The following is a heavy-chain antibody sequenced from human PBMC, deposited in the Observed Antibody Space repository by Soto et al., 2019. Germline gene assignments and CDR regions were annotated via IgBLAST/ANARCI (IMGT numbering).Heavy chain of an antibody. CDR3: VRVKGLPPALYYFDF. CDR1: GFTVSDNY. V-gene: IGHV3-53*05. Sequence: PGGSLRLSCAASGFTVSDNYMSWVRQAPGKGLEWVSVIYSGGNTYYADSVKGRFTISRDSSKNTVNLQMNSLRPEDTAMYYCVRVKGLPPALYYFDFWGQGALVTVSS. D-gene: IGHD3-16*01. J-gene: IGHJ4*02. CDR2: IYSGGNT.